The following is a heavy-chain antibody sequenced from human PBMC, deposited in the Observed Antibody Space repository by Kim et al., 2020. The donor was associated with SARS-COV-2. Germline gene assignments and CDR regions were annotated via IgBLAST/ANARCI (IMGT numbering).Heavy chain of an antibody. CDR2: FSDSSNT. V-gene: IGHV4-61*01. CDR3: ARALRVGNTGYYIDA. CDR1: GGSISSDSCF. J-gene: IGHJ6*03. Sequence: SETLSLTCTVSGGSISSDSCFWNWIRQPPGQGRVWIVDFSDSSNTNYNSSLKSRVTISLDTSKNQFSLKLTSVIAADTALYYCARALRVGNTGYYIDAWGQGITATVSS. D-gene: IGHD2-8*02.